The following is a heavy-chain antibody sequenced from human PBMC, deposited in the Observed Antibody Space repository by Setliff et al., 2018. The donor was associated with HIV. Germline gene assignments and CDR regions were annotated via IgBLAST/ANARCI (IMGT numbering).Heavy chain of an antibody. D-gene: IGHD2-2*01. Sequence: PGGSLRLSCATSGFIFEDYGMNWVRQAPGKGLEWVSGINWNGASVGYADSVKGRFTISRDNAKNSLYLQMNSLRAEDTAVYYCARGEPTILVVPAAFFDYWGQGTLVTVSS. CDR2: INWNGASV. CDR1: GFIFEDYG. CDR3: ARGEPTILVVPAAFFDY. V-gene: IGHV3-20*04. J-gene: IGHJ4*02.